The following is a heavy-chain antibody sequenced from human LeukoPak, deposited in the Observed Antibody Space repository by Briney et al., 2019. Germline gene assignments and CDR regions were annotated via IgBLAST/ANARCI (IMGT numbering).Heavy chain of an antibody. Sequence: SETLSLTCAVYGGSFSGYYWSWIRQPPGKGLEWIGKINHSGSTNYNPSLKSRVTISVDTSKNQFSLKLSSVTAADTAVYYCARENDPWGQGTLVTVSS. V-gene: IGHV4-34*01. CDR3: ARENDP. CDR2: INHSGST. J-gene: IGHJ5*02. CDR1: GGSFSGYY.